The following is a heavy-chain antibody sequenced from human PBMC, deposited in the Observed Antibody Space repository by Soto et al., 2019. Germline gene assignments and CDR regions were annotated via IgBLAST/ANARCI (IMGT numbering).Heavy chain of an antibody. CDR3: ARYYGDYSYNWFDP. J-gene: IGHJ5*02. CDR2: ISAYNGNT. CDR1: GFTFSNYG. D-gene: IGHD4-17*01. V-gene: IGHV1-18*01. Sequence: VSVKVSCKASGFTFSNYGITWLRQVPGQGLEWMGWISAYNGNTNYAQKLQGRVTMTRDTSTSTVYMELSSLRSDDTAVYYCARYYGDYSYNWFDPWGQGTLVTVSS.